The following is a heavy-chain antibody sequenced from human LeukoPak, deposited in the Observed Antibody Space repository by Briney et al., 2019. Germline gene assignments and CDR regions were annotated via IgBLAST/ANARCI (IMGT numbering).Heavy chain of an antibody. CDR2: ISYDGSNK. D-gene: IGHD6-13*01. V-gene: IGHV3-30*03. CDR1: GFTFSSYG. CDR3: AREHPKSSSWFNWFDP. Sequence: PGGSLRLSCAASGFTFSSYGVHWVRQAPGKGLEWVAVISYDGSNKYYADSVKGRFTISRDNSKNTLYLQMNSLRAEDTAVYYCAREHPKSSSWFNWFDPWGQGTLVTVSS. J-gene: IGHJ5*02.